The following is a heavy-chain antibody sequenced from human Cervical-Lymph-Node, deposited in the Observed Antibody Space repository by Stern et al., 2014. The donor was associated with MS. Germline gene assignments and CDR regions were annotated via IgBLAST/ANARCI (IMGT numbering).Heavy chain of an antibody. V-gene: IGHV2-70*04. Sequence: ESGPALVKPTQTLTLTCTFSGFSLSTSGMRVSWIRQPPGRALEWLARIDWNDDKFYSTFLKPRLTISKDTSKNQVVLTMTNMDPVDTATYYCARVSWSKIDYWGQGTLVTVSS. CDR3: ARVSWSKIDY. CDR2: IDWNDDK. CDR1: GFSLSTSGMR. J-gene: IGHJ4*02. D-gene: IGHD3-3*01.